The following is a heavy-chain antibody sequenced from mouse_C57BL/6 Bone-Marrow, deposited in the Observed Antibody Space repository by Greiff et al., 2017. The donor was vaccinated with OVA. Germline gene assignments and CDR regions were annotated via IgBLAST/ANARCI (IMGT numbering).Heavy chain of an antibody. CDR2: ISGGGGNT. Sequence: EVQLVESGGGLVKPGGSLKLSCAASGFTFSSYTMSWVRQTPEKRLEWVATISGGGGNTYYPDSVKGRFTISRDNAKNTLYLQMSSLRSEDTALYYCARHSGDWYFDVWGTGTTVTVSS. V-gene: IGHV5-9*01. CDR1: GFTFSSYT. CDR3: ARHSGDWYFDV. D-gene: IGHD3-1*01. J-gene: IGHJ1*03.